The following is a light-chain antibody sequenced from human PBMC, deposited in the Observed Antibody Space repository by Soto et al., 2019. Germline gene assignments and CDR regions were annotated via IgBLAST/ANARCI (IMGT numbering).Light chain of an antibody. CDR3: QQLDSSVT. J-gene: IGKJ1*01. V-gene: IGKV3-20*01. CDR1: QSVSSTF. Sequence: EIVLTQSPGSLSLSPGERATLSCRASQSVSSTFFAWYQQRPGQAPRLLMYGASSRATGIPERFSGSGSGTDFTLTISRLEPEDFSLYYCQQLDSSVTFGQGTKVEIK. CDR2: GAS.